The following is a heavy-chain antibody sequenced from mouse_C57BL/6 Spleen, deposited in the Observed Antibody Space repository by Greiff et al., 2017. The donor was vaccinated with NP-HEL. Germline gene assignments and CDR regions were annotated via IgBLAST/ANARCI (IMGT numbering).Heavy chain of an antibody. CDR1: GFTFSDYY. V-gene: IGHV5-16*01. CDR3: AREGDWSYAMDY. Sequence: EVHLVESEGGLVQPGSSMKLSCTASGFTFSDYYMAWVRQVPEKGLEWVANINYDGSSTYYLDSLKSRFIISRDNAKNILYLQMSSLKSEDTATYYCAREGDWSYAMDYWGQGTSVTVSS. D-gene: IGHD4-1*01. CDR2: INYDGSST. J-gene: IGHJ4*01.